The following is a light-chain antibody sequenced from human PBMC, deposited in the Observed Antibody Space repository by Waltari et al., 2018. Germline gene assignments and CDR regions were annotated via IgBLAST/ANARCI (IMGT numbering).Light chain of an antibody. V-gene: IGKV1-5*03. J-gene: IGKJ1*01. Sequence: DIQMTQSPSTLSASVGDRVTITCRASQSISWWLAWFQQKPGKAPKLLIYKASSLQSGVPSRFSGSGFGIEFTLTISSLQADDFATYYCQDYNSYTFGQGTKVEVK. CDR2: KAS. CDR1: QSISWW. CDR3: QDYNSYT.